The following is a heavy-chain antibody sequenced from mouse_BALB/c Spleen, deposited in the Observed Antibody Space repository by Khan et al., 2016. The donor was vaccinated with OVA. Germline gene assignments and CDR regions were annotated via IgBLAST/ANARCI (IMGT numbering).Heavy chain of an antibody. J-gene: IGHJ4*01. D-gene: IGHD2-10*01. CDR2: IWSDGGT. CDR1: GFSLTDYG. CDR3: ARQPYYQYNIRDD. Sequence: VELVESGPGLVAPSQSLSITCTISGFSLTDYGVHWVRQPPGKGLEWLAVIWSDGGTTYNSALKSRLTITKYNSKSQVFLKMNSLQTDDTAIYICARQPYYQYNIRDDWGKGTSVTVSS. V-gene: IGHV2-6-1*01.